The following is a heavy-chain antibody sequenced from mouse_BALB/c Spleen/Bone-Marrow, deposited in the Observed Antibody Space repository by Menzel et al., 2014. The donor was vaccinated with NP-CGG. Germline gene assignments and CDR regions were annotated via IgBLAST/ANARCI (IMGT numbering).Heavy chain of an antibody. J-gene: IGHJ4*01. D-gene: IGHD2-1*01. Sequence: QVQLQQSGAELAKPGASVKMSCKASGYTFTTYWMHWVEQRPGQGLEWIGYINPSTGYTAYNQKFKDKATLTADKSSNTAYMQLSSLTSEDSAVYYCARGNYEAMDYWGQGTSVTVPS. CDR1: GYTFTTYW. CDR3: ARGNYEAMDY. CDR2: INPSTGYT. V-gene: IGHV1-7*01.